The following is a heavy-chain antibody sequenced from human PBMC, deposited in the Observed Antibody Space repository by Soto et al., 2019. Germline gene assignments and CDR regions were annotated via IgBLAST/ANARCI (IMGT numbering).Heavy chain of an antibody. J-gene: IGHJ6*02. V-gene: IGHV4-34*01. CDR2: INHSGST. CDR3: ARVRSIAALNYYYYYGMDV. Sequence: SETLSLTCAVYGGSFSGYYWSWIRQPPGKGLEWIGEINHSGSTNYNPSLKGRVTISVDTSKNQFSLKLSSVTAADTAVYYCARVRSIAALNYYYYYGMDVWGQGTKVTVSS. CDR1: GGSFSGYY. D-gene: IGHD6-6*01.